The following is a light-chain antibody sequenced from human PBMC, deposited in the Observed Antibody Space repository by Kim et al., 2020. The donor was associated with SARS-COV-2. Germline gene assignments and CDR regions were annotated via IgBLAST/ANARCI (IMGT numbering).Light chain of an antibody. CDR3: SSYTSSSTYV. CDR2: DVS. J-gene: IGLJ1*01. CDR1: SSDVGGYNY. V-gene: IGLV2-14*03. Sequence: ALTQPASVSGSPGQSITISCTGTSSDVGGYNYVSWYQQHPGKAPKLMIYDVSNRPSGVSNRFSGSKSGNTASLTISGLQAEDEADYYCSSYTSSSTYVFGTGTKVTVL.